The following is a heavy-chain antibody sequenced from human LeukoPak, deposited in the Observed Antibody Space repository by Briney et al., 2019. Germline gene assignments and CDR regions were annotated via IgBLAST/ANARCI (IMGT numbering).Heavy chain of an antibody. Sequence: GGSLRLSCAASGFTSSSFWMSWVRQAPGKGLEWVANIKQDGSEKYYVDSVKGRFTVSRDNAENSLYLQMNSLRAEDTAVYYCARGYCSGGSCFSSTGNFDLWGRGTLVTVSS. J-gene: IGHJ2*01. CDR2: IKQDGSEK. V-gene: IGHV3-7*04. CDR3: ARGYCSGGSCFSSTGNFDL. D-gene: IGHD2-15*01. CDR1: GFTSSSFW.